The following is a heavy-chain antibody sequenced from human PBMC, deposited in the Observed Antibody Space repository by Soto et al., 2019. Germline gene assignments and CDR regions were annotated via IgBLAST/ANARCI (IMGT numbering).Heavy chain of an antibody. D-gene: IGHD3-3*01. J-gene: IGHJ5*02. CDR3: ARRRFSNWFDP. Sequence: ASVKVSCKAPGYTFSTYDINWVRQATGQGLEWMGWMNPNSGNTVYAHKFQGRVTMTRNTSISTAYMEVSSLRSEDTAVYYCARRRFSNWFDPWGQGTLVTVSS. CDR2: MNPNSGNT. V-gene: IGHV1-8*01. CDR1: GYTFSTYD.